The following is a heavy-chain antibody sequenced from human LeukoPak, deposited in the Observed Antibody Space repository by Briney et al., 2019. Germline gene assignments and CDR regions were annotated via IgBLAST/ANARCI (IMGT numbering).Heavy chain of an antibody. J-gene: IGHJ4*02. D-gene: IGHD3-9*01. Sequence: ASAKVSCKASGGTFSSYAISWVRQAPGQGLEWMGRIIPIFGTANYAQKFQGRVTITTDESTSTAYMELSSLRSEDTAVYYCARGRPLRYFDWLLGGLDYWGQGTLVTVSS. V-gene: IGHV1-69*05. CDR1: GGTFSSYA. CDR3: ARGRPLRYFDWLLGGLDY. CDR2: IIPIFGTA.